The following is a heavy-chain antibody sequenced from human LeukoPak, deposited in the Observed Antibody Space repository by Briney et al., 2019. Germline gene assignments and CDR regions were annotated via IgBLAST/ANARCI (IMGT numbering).Heavy chain of an antibody. CDR2: ISYDGSNK. J-gene: IGHJ4*02. V-gene: IGHV3-30*04. CDR3: ARGGVAGVLGY. CDR1: GFTFSSYA. D-gene: IGHD6-19*01. Sequence: PGGSLRLSCAASGFTFSSYAMHWVRQAPGKGLEWVAVISYDGSNKYYADSVKGRFTISRDNSENTLYLQMNSLRAEDTAAYYCARGGVAGVLGYWGQGTLVTVSS.